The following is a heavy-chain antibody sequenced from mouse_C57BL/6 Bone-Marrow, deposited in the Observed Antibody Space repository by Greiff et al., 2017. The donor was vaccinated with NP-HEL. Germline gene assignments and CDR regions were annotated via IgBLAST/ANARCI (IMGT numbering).Heavy chain of an antibody. CDR1: GFSLTSYG. J-gene: IGHJ2*01. D-gene: IGHD2-1*01. V-gene: IGHV2-2*01. CDR3: ARKGRNYPSFDY. CDR2: IWSGGST. Sequence: QVQLQQSGPGLVQPSQSLSITCTVSGFSLTSYGVHWVRQSPGKGLEWLGVIWSGGSTDYNEDFISRLSISKDNSNSQVFFKMNSLQADDAAVYYCARKGRNYPSFDYWGQGTTLTVSS.